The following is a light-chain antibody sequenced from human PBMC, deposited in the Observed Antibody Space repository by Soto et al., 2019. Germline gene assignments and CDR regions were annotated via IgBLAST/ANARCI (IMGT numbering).Light chain of an antibody. CDR1: QSVTSNY. CDR3: QQRSNWPLT. J-gene: IGKJ4*01. V-gene: IGKV3D-20*02. Sequence: DIVFTQSPGTLCLSPGERATLSCRASQSVTSNYFPWYQQKAGQAPRLLIYGISDRPTGIPDRFSGSGSGTEFTITISSLEPEDFSVYYCQQRSNWPLTFGGGTKVDI. CDR2: GIS.